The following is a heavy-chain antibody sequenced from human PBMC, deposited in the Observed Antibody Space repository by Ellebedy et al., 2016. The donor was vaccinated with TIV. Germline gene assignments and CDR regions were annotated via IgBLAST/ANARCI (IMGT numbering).Heavy chain of an antibody. Sequence: MPSETLSLTCAISGDSVSINNVAWSWVRQSPSRGLEWLGRTYYRSKWYIVYAVSMKGRISFNPDTINNQVPLQLASVTPDDTGVYYCARDPMGDLRGMDVWGQGTTVTVSS. D-gene: IGHD1-26*01. V-gene: IGHV6-1*01. J-gene: IGHJ6*02. CDR3: ARDPMGDLRGMDV. CDR1: GDSVSINNVA. CDR2: TYYRSKWYI.